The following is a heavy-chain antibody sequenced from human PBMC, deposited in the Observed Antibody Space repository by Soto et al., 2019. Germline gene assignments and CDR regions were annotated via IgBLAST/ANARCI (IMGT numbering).Heavy chain of an antibody. CDR1: GYSFTSYW. V-gene: IGHV5-10-1*01. J-gene: IGHJ4*02. Sequence: GESLKISCKGSGYSFTSYWITWVRQMPGKGLEWMGRIDPSDSYANYNPSFQGHVTIFTDKSTNTAYLQWNSLKASDTAMYYCARHPSLAATNFDYWGQGTLVTVSS. CDR2: IDPSDSYA. D-gene: IGHD4-4*01. CDR3: ARHPSLAATNFDY.